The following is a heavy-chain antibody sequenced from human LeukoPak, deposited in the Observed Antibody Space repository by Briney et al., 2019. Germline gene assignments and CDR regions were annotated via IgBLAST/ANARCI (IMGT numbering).Heavy chain of an antibody. CDR3: ARLGNVDIVATGGYFDL. D-gene: IGHD5-12*01. V-gene: IGHV5-51*01. J-gene: IGHJ2*01. Sequence: GESLKISCKGSGYSFTSYWIGWVRQMPGKGLEWMGIIYPGDSDTRYSPSFQGQVTISADKSISTAYLQWSSLKASDTAMYYCARLGNVDIVATGGYFDLWGRGTLVTVSS. CDR2: IYPGDSDT. CDR1: GYSFTSYW.